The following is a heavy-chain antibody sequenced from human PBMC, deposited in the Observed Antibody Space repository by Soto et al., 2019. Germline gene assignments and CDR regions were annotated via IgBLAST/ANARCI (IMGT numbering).Heavy chain of an antibody. CDR1: GGSIGSSSYY. D-gene: IGHD6-19*01. V-gene: IGHV4-39*01. CDR3: ARHGYTSGRTYFDY. Sequence: QLQLQESGPGLVKPSETLSLTCTVSGGSIGSSSYYWGWIRQPPAKGLEWIGSIYDRGSTYSNPSLKSRLTTSLDTSKNKFSLKLTSVTAADTAVYYCARHGYTSGRTYFDYWGQGTLVTVSS. CDR2: IYDRGST. J-gene: IGHJ4*02.